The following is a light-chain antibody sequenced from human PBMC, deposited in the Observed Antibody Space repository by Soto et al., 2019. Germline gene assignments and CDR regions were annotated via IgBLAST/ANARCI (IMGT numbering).Light chain of an antibody. J-gene: IGKJ1*01. CDR3: QQSYSTPRT. CDR1: QSISSY. V-gene: IGKV1-39*01. CDR2: AAS. Sequence: DIQMTQSPSSLSASVGDRVTITCRASQSISSYLNWYQQKPGKAPELLIYAASTLQSGVPSRFSGSGSGTDFTLSISSLHPEDFAIYYCQQSYSTPRTFGQGTKVEVK.